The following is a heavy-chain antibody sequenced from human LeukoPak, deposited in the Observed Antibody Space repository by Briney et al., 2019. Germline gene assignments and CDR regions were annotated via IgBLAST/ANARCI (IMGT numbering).Heavy chain of an antibody. J-gene: IGHJ4*02. V-gene: IGHV5-51*01. CDR2: IYPEDSDT. CDR1: GYNFTTYW. Sequence: GESLKISCEGSGYNFTTYWIGWVRQMPGKGLEWVAIIYPEDSDTRYSPSFQGQVTISADKSISTAYLQWSSLKASDTAMYYCARQFAVVGVSFYWGQGTLVTVSS. D-gene: IGHD1-26*01. CDR3: ARQFAVVGVSFY.